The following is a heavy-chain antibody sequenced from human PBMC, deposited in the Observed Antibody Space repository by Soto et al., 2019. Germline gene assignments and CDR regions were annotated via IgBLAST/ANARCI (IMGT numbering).Heavy chain of an antibody. CDR2: ISYDGSNK. CDR3: AKDWDSSGWYGVDY. Sequence: QVQLVESGGGVVQPGRSLRLSCAASGFTFSSYGMHWVRQAPGKGLEWVAVISYDGSNKYYADSVKGRFTISRDNSKNTLNLQMNSLRAEDTAVYYCAKDWDSSGWYGVDYWGQGTLGTVSS. D-gene: IGHD6-19*01. CDR1: GFTFSSYG. J-gene: IGHJ4*02. V-gene: IGHV3-30*18.